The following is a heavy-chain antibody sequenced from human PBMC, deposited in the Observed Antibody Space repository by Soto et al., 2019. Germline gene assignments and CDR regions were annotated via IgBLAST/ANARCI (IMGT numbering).Heavy chain of an antibody. CDR3: ARVSYYDFWSGYYTEYYFDY. Sequence: SETLSLTCTVSGGSISSYYWSWIRQPPGKGLEWIGYIYYSGSTNYNPSLKSRVTISVDTSKNQFSLKLSSVTAADTAVYYCARVSYYDFWSGYYTEYYFDYWGQGTLVTVPS. CDR1: GGSISSYY. D-gene: IGHD3-3*01. V-gene: IGHV4-59*01. CDR2: IYYSGST. J-gene: IGHJ4*02.